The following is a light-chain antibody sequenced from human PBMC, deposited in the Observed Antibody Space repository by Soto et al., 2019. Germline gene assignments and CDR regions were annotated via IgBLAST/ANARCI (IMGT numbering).Light chain of an antibody. J-gene: IGKJ4*01. CDR3: QQRSDWPLT. CDR1: QSIRSY. V-gene: IGKV3-11*01. Sequence: ELVLTQSPAILSLSPGERATLSCRASQSIRSYLAWYQQKPGQAPRLLIYDASDRATGIPDRFSGSGSGTDFTLTISSLEPEDFAVYYCQQRSDWPLTFGGGTKVDIK. CDR2: DAS.